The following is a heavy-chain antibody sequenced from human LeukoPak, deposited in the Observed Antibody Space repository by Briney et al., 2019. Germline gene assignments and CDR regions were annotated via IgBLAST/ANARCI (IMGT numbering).Heavy chain of an antibody. Sequence: PGGTLRLSCAASGFTFSSYGMSWVRQAPGKGLEWVSAISGSGGSTYYADSVKGRFTISRDNSKNTLYLQMNSLRAEDTAVYYCAKVPLTYYYDSSGYYPFDYWGQGTLVTVSS. J-gene: IGHJ4*02. V-gene: IGHV3-23*01. CDR2: ISGSGGST. CDR3: AKVPLTYYYDSSGYYPFDY. D-gene: IGHD3-22*01. CDR1: GFTFSSYG.